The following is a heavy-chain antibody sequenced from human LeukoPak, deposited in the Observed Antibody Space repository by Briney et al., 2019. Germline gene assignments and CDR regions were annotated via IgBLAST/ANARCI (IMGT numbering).Heavy chain of an antibody. CDR3: ARGSSGWPFDY. D-gene: IGHD6-19*01. Sequence: GGSLRLSCAASGFTFNNYAMHWVRQAPGKGLEWVAVISYDGSNKYYADSVKGRFTISRDNSKNTLYLQMNSLRAEDTAVYYCARGSSGWPFDYWGQGTLVTVSS. V-gene: IGHV3-30-3*01. CDR1: GFTFNNYA. CDR2: ISYDGSNK. J-gene: IGHJ4*02.